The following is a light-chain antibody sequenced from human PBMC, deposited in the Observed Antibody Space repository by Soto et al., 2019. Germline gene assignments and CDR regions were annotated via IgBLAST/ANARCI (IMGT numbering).Light chain of an antibody. CDR1: QSLLHSNGYNY. V-gene: IGKV2-28*01. J-gene: IGKJ2*01. Sequence: DIVMTQSPLSLPVTPGEPASISCRSSQSLLHSNGYNYLDWYLQKPGQSPQLLIYLGSNRASGVPDRFSGSGSGTDFTLKISRVEAEDVGVYYCMESLQILYTFGHGTKLEIK. CDR2: LGS. CDR3: MESLQILYT.